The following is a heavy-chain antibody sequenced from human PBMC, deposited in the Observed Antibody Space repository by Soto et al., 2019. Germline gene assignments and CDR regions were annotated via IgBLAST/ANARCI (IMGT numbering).Heavy chain of an antibody. V-gene: IGHV1-2*04. CDR2: INPNSGGT. Sequence: QVQLVQSGAEVKKPGASVKVSCKASGYTFTGYYMHWVRQAPGQGLEWMGWINPNSGGTNYAQKFQGWVTMTRDTSISTAYMELSRLRSDDTAVYYCARGGGGIAARRLRDFDYWGHGTLVTVSS. CDR1: GYTFTGYY. D-gene: IGHD6-6*01. CDR3: ARGGGGIAARRLRDFDY. J-gene: IGHJ4*01.